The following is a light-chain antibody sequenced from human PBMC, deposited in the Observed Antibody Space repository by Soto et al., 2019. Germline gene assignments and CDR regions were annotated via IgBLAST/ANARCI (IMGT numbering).Light chain of an antibody. J-gene: IGLJ2*01. V-gene: IGLV4-69*01. CDR3: RTWGTGIRV. Sequence: QLVLTQSPSASASLGASVKLTCTLTSGHSSYAIAWHQQQPEKGPRYLMKLNSDGSHSKGDGIPDRFSGSSSGADRYLTISSLQSEDEADYYCRTWGTGIRVFGGGTKLTVL. CDR1: SGHSSYA. CDR2: LNSDGSH.